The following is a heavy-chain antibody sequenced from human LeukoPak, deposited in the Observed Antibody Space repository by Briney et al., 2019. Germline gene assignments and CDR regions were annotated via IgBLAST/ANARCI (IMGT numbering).Heavy chain of an antibody. Sequence: SETLSLTCAVYGGSFSGYYWSWIRQPPGKGLDWIGEITHSGNTNYNPSLKSRVTIAVDTSNNQFSLKLSSVTAADTAVYYCARTRIAAAAYFDYWGQGTLVTASS. CDR3: ARTRIAAAAYFDY. CDR1: GGSFSGYY. J-gene: IGHJ4*02. V-gene: IGHV4-34*01. CDR2: ITHSGNT. D-gene: IGHD6-13*01.